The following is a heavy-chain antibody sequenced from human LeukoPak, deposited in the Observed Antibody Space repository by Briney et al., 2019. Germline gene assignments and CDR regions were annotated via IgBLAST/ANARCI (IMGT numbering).Heavy chain of an antibody. V-gene: IGHV1-69*05. J-gene: IGHJ4*02. D-gene: IGHD2-15*01. Sequence: SVKVSCKASGGTFSSYAIGWVRQAPGQGLEWMGRIIPIFGTANYAQKFQGRVTITTDESTSTAYMELSSLRSEDTAVYYCARDTGAAGYCSGGSCYVWGQGTLVTVSS. CDR2: IIPIFGTA. CDR1: GGTFSSYA. CDR3: ARDTGAAGYCSGGSCYV.